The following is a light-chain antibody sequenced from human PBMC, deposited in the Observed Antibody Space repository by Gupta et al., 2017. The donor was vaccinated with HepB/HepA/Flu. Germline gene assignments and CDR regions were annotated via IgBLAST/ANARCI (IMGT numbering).Light chain of an antibody. CDR3: QQDGSSPLT. CDR1: QSVRSSY. V-gene: IGKV3-20*01. J-gene: IGKJ5*01. CDR2: GAS. Sequence: EIVLTQSPGTLSLSPGERATLSCRASQSVRSSYLAWYQQKPGQAPRLLIYGASSRATGIPDRFSGCGSATEFTLTISRLEPEDFAVYYCQQDGSSPLTFGDGTQVEIK.